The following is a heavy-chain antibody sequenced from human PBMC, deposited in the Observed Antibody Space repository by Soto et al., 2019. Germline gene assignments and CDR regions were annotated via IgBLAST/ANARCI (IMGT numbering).Heavy chain of an antibody. CDR3: ARVLNYDSSGPHLYYFDY. V-gene: IGHV1-3*01. CDR2: INAGNGNT. Sequence: ASVKVSCKASGYTLTSYAMHWVRQAPGQRLEWMGWINAGNGNTKYSQKFQGRVTITRDTSASTAYMELSSLRSEDTAVYYCARVLNYDSSGPHLYYFDYWGQGTLVTVSS. CDR1: GYTLTSYA. D-gene: IGHD3-22*01. J-gene: IGHJ4*02.